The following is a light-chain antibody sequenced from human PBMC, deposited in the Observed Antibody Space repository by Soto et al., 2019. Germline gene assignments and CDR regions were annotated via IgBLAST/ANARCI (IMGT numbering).Light chain of an antibody. CDR3: FSYTSSSTYV. V-gene: IGLV2-14*03. CDR1: NNDIGGYNY. CDR2: EVN. J-gene: IGLJ7*01. Sequence: QSVLTQPASVSGSPGQSITVPCTGTNNDIGGYNYVSWYQQHPGKVPKLILYEVNIRPSGISDRFSGSKSGNTASLTISGLQAEDEADYYCFSYTSSSTYVFGIGTQLTVL.